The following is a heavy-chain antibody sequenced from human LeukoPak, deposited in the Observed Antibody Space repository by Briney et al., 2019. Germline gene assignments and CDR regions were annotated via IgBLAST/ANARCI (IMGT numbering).Heavy chain of an antibody. CDR1: GFIFSNYA. J-gene: IGHJ4*02. V-gene: IGHV3-23*01. CDR2: SSGSGDSA. Sequence: PGGSLRLSCAASGFIFSNYAMSWVRQAPGEGLEWVSASSGSGDSADYADAVKGRFTISRDNSKSTLYLQMTSLRVDDTAVYYCAKRATAGGFDSWGQGTLVTVSS. CDR3: AKRATAGGFDS. D-gene: IGHD6-13*01.